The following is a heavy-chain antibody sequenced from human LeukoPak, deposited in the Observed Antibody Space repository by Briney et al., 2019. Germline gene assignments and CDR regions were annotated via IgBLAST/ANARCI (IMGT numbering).Heavy chain of an antibody. CDR1: GFTFSSYW. V-gene: IGHV3-74*01. Sequence: GGSLRLSCAASGFTFSSYWMHWVRQAPGKGLVWVSRIKSDGSTTNYADSVKGRFTISRDNAENTLYLQMNSLRVVDTAVYYCTRRVSTTRWFDPWGQGTLVTVSS. CDR3: TRRVSTTRWFDP. CDR2: IKSDGSTT. D-gene: IGHD2-15*01. J-gene: IGHJ5*02.